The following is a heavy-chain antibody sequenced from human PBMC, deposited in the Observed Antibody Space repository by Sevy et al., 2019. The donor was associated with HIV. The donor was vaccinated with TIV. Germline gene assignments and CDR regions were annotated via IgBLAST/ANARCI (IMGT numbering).Heavy chain of an antibody. D-gene: IGHD2-8*01. Sequence: SETLSLTCAVSGGSISSTNWWSWVRQPPGKGLEWIGEIHRSGSTNYNPSLQSRVTISVDKSKNQCSLKLTSVTAADTAVYDCAIDREGGYCTNGVCYRALDYWGQGALVTVSS. J-gene: IGHJ4*02. V-gene: IGHV4-4*02. CDR3: AIDREGGYCTNGVCYRALDY. CDR1: GGSISSTNW. CDR2: IHRSGST.